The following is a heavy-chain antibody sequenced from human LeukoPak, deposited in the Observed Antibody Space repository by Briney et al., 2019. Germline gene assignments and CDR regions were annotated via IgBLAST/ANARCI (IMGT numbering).Heavy chain of an antibody. CDR1: GGTFSSYA. CDR2: IIPIFGTA. D-gene: IGHD1-20*01. CDR3: ARVHITGTPAYYYYYMDV. J-gene: IGHJ6*03. Sequence: SVKVSCKASGGTFSSYAISWVRQAPGQGLEWMGGIIPIFGTANYAQKFQGRVTITTDESMSTAYMELSSLRSEDTAVYYCARVHITGTPAYYYYYMDVWGKGTTVTVSS. V-gene: IGHV1-69*05.